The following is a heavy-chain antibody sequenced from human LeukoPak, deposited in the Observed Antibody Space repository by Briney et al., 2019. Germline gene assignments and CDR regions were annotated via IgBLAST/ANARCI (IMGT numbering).Heavy chain of an antibody. V-gene: IGHV1-2*04. CDR3: ARDSSGVYGDYAFDY. Sequence: ASVKVSCKASGYTFTGYYMHWVRQAPGQGLEWMGWINPNSGGTNYAQKFQGWVTMTRDTSISTAYMELSRLRSDDTAVYYCARDSSGVYGDYAFDYWGQGTLVTVSS. CDR1: GYTFTGYY. CDR2: INPNSGGT. D-gene: IGHD4-17*01. J-gene: IGHJ4*02.